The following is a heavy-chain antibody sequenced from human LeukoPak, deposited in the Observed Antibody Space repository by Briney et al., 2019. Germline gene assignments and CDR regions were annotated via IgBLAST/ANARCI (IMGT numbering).Heavy chain of an antibody. CDR1: GGTFSSYA. CDR3: ARDPSLGDYGDFYDY. CDR2: IIPIFGTA. D-gene: IGHD4-17*01. Sequence: SVKVSCKASGGTFSSYAISWVRQAPGQGLEWLGGIIPIFGTANYAQKFQGRVTITADESTSTAYMELSSLRSEDTAVYYCARDPSLGDYGDFYDYWGQGTLVTVSS. J-gene: IGHJ4*02. V-gene: IGHV1-69*13.